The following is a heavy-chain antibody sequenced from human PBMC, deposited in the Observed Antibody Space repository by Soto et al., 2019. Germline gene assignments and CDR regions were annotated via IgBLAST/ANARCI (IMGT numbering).Heavy chain of an antibody. D-gene: IGHD1-26*01. J-gene: IGHJ4*02. CDR3: AKEGGLSGSYYISSSYYFDY. CDR1: GFTFSSYA. V-gene: IGHV3-23*01. Sequence: SGGSLRLSCAASGFTFSSYAMSWVRQAPGKGLEWVSAISGSGSNTYYADSVKGRFTISRDNSKNTLYLQMNSLRAEDTSVYYCAKEGGLSGSYYISSSYYFDYWGQGTLVTVSS. CDR2: ISGSGSNT.